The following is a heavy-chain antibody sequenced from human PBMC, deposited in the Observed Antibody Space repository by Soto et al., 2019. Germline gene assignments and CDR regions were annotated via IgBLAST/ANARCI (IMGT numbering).Heavy chain of an antibody. CDR2: VYSSGTT. Sequence: SETLSLTCAVSGGSMSSSNCWSWVRQSPGKGLEWIGRVYSSGTTDYNPSLNSRATMSVETSKNQFSLKLTSVTAADTAVYYCARDIGSYAYAEGYWGQGIQVTVSS. D-gene: IGHD2-2*01. J-gene: IGHJ4*02. CDR3: ARDIGSYAYAEGY. V-gene: IGHV4-4*02. CDR1: GGSMSSSNC.